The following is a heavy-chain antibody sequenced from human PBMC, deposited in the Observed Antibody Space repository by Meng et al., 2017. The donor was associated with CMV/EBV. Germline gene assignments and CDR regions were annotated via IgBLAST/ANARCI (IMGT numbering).Heavy chain of an antibody. J-gene: IGHJ4*02. CDR1: GFSFRSYD. CDR3: GLIGNYFDF. Sequence: GESLKISCSASGFSFRSYDIHWVRQAPGKGLEWVAFIKHDGSDKKYADSVKGRFTIARDNSKDILYLQMNSLRGEDTAMYYCGLIGNYFDFWGQGTLVTVS. CDR2: IKHDGSDK. V-gene: IGHV3-30*02.